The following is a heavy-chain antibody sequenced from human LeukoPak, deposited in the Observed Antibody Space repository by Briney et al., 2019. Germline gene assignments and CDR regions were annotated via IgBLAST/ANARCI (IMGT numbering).Heavy chain of an antibody. CDR2: INPNSGGT. J-gene: IGHJ4*02. V-gene: IGHV1-2*02. CDR3: AKVLHAYCGGDCYSFDY. Sequence: ASVKVSCKASGYTFTGYYMHWVRQAPGQGLEWMGWINPNSGGTNYAQKFQGRVTMTRDTSISTAYMELSRLRSDDTAVYYCAKVLHAYCGGDCYSFDYWGQGTLVTVSS. D-gene: IGHD2-21*02. CDR1: GYTFTGYY.